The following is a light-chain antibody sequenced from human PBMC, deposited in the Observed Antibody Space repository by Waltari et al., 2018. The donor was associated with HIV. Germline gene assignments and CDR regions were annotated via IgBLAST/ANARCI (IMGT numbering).Light chain of an antibody. Sequence: QSALTQPRSVSGSPGQSVTISCTGTSSDIGYFDYVSWYQQYPGKAPQVIIYEVNQRPSGVPDRLTGSKSGITASLTISGLQGEDEADYYCCSYAGAYTYVFGTGTKVNVL. V-gene: IGLV2-11*01. CDR3: CSYAGAYTYV. CDR2: EVN. CDR1: SSDIGYFDY. J-gene: IGLJ1*01.